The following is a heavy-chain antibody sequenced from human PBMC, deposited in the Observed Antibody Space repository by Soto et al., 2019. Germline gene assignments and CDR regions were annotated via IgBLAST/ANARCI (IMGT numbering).Heavy chain of an antibody. Sequence: CSVYNGSLSGYSWNWIRQPPGKGLEWIGEINHFGTINYNPSLRSRVTMSVDRSRNQFSLKLRSVTAADTAVYYCATGGGFIEGRMVWFDPWGQGTQVTVSS. V-gene: IGHV4-34*01. CDR1: NGSLSGYS. CDR3: ATGGGFIEGRMVWFDP. D-gene: IGHD6-6*01. CDR2: INHFGTI. J-gene: IGHJ5*02.